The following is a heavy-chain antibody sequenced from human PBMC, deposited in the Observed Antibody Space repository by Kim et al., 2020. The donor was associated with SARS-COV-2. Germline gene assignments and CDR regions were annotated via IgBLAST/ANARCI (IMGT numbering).Heavy chain of an antibody. Sequence: GGSLRLSCAASGFTVSSNYMSWLRQAPGKGLEWLSVIYSGDKTYYVESVKGRLIISRDNSKNTLYLQMSSLRVEDTAVYYCATNLAAAGVVWGQGTLVTV. CDR3: ATNLAAAGVV. J-gene: IGHJ4*02. CDR1: GFTVSSNY. D-gene: IGHD6-13*01. V-gene: IGHV3-66*01. CDR2: IYSGDKT.